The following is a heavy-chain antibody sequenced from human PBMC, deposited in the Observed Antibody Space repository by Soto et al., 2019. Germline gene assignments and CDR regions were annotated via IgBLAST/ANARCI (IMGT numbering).Heavy chain of an antibody. CDR2: ISGSGGST. J-gene: IGHJ4*02. CDR3: AKLRIYYDSSGYSEYYFDY. D-gene: IGHD3-22*01. CDR1: GFTFSSYA. V-gene: IGHV3-23*01. Sequence: GGSLRLSCAASGFTFSSYAMSWVRQAPGKGLEWVSAISGSGGSTYYADSVKGRFTISRDNSKNTLYLQMNSLRAEDTAVYYCAKLRIYYDSSGYSEYYFDYWGQGT.